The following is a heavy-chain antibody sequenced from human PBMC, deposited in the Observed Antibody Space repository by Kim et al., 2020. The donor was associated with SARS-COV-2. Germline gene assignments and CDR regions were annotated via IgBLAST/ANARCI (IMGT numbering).Heavy chain of an antibody. CDR3: ARSGGQRWLRRPETYYFDY. V-gene: IGHV5-51*01. D-gene: IGHD5-12*01. Sequence: GESLKISCKGSGYSFTSYWIGWVRQMPGKGLEWMGIIYPGDSDTRYSPSFQGQVTISADKSISTAYLQWSSLKASDTAMYYCARSGGQRWLRRPETYYFDYWGQGTLVTVSS. CDR1: GYSFTSYW. J-gene: IGHJ4*02. CDR2: IYPGDSDT.